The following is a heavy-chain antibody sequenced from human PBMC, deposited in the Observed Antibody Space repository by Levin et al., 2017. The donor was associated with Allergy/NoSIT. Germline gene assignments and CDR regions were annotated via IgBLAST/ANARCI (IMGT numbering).Heavy chain of an antibody. CDR3: ASGYCSGGSCYSDAFDS. J-gene: IGHJ3*02. CDR2: IKQDGSEK. V-gene: IGHV3-7*01. CDR1: GFTFSSYW. Sequence: GGSLRLSCAASGFTFSSYWMSWVRQAPGKGLEWVANIKQDGSEKYYVDSVKGRFTISRDNAKNSLYLQMNSLRAEDTAVYYCASGYCSGGSCYSDAFDSWGQGTMVTVSS. D-gene: IGHD2-15*01.